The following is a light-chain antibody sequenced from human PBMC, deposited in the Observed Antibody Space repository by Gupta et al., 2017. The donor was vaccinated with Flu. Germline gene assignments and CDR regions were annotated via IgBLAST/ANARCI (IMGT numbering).Light chain of an antibody. V-gene: IGLV1-51*01. J-gene: IGLJ3*02. Sequence: KVTIARSGSSSNIGNNFVSWYQQVPGTAPKLLIYDNNKRPSGIPDRFSGSKSGTSATLGITGLQTGDEADYYCGTWDSSLNSRVFGGGTKLTVL. CDR1: SSNIGNNF. CDR2: DNN. CDR3: GTWDSSLNSRV.